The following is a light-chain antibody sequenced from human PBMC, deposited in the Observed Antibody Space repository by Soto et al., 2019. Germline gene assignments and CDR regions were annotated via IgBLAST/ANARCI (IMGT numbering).Light chain of an antibody. V-gene: IGLV2-14*01. J-gene: IGLJ1*01. CDR3: SSHTISNTLNV. CDR2: DVS. CDR1: SSDVGRYNY. Sequence: QSALTQPASVSGSPGQSITLSCTGASSDVGRYNYVSWYQQHPGKAPKLMIYDVSNRPSGVSNRFSGSKSGNTASLTISGLQAEDEADYYCSSHTISNTLNVFGTGTKLTVL.